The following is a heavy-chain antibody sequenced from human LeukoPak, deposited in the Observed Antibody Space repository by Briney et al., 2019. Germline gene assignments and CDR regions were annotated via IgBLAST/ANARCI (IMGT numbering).Heavy chain of an antibody. CDR3: ASSRIAAAGTEPDY. CDR2: ISAGNGNT. J-gene: IGHJ4*02. Sequence: GASVNVSCKASGYTFTNYAINWVRQAPGQRLEWMGWISAGNGNTKYSQKFQGRVTFTRDTSASTAYMELRSLRSDDTAVYYCASSRIAAAGTEPDYWGQGTLVTVSS. CDR1: GYTFTNYA. V-gene: IGHV1-3*01. D-gene: IGHD6-13*01.